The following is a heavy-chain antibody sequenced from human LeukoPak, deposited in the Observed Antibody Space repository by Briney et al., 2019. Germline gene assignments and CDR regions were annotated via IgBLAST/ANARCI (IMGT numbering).Heavy chain of an antibody. CDR1: GFTFSSYG. CDR2: ISYDGSNK. CDR3: ACGYSYGTGLFDY. J-gene: IGHJ4*02. V-gene: IGHV3-30*03. D-gene: IGHD5-18*01. Sequence: GRSLRLSCAASGFTFSSYGMHWVRQAPGKGLEWVAVISYDGSNKYYADSVKGRFTVSRDNSKNTLYLQMNSLRAEDTAVYYCACGYSYGTGLFDYWGQGTLVTVSS.